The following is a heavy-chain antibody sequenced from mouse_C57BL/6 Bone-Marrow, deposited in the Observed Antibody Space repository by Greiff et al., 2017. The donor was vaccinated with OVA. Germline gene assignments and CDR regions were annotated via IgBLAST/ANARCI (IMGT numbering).Heavy chain of an antibody. CDR1: GFTFSDYY. J-gene: IGHJ4*01. V-gene: IGHV5-16*01. CDR2: INYDGSST. Sequence: EVKLMESEGGLVQPGSSMKLSCTASGFTFSDYYMAWVRQVPEKGLEWVANINYDGSSTYYLDSLKSRFIISRDNAKNILYLQMSSLKSEDTATYYYARDPDAMDYWGQGTSVTVSS. CDR3: ARDPDAMDY.